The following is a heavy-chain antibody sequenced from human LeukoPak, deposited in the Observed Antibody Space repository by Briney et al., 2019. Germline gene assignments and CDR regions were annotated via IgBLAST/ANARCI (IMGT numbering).Heavy chain of an antibody. D-gene: IGHD1-26*01. J-gene: IGHJ3*01. V-gene: IGHV3-9*01. CDR2: ISWDGRNM. CDR3: IKDMGFDLLKDAFDL. Sequence: PGGSLRLSCAASGISLDDYAMHWVRQAPGQGLEWVSSISWDGRNMAYAASVKGRFTISRDNAQNSLYLQMYSLKIEDTAFYYCIKDMGFDLLKDAFDLWGQGMLVTVSS. CDR1: GISLDDYA.